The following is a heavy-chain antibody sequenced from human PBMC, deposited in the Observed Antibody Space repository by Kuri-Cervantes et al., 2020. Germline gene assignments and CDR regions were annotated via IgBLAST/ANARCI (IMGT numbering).Heavy chain of an antibody. CDR1: GGSISSGGFY. CDR3: AVGSSSWYAVFDY. CDR2: IYYSGST. D-gene: IGHD6-13*01. J-gene: IGHJ4*02. Sequence: SETLSLTCTVSGGSISSGGFYWSWVRQHPGKGLEWIGYIYYSGSTYYNPSLKSRVTIPVDTSKNQFSLKLSSVTAADTAVYYCAVGSSSWYAVFDYWGQGTLVTRLL. V-gene: IGHV4-31*03.